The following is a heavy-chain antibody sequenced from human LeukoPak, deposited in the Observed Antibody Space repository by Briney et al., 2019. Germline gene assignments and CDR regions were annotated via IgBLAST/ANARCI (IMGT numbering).Heavy chain of an antibody. V-gene: IGHV1-2*02. CDR3: ARPLRVTMIRGAAFRASSDFDP. D-gene: IGHD3-10*01. CDR1: GYTFSGYY. Sequence: ASVKVSCKASGYTFSGYYIHWVRQAPGQGLEWMGWINPNTSGTKYAQRFQDRVTMTRDTSISTAYMEVSRLRYDDTAVYYCARPLRVTMIRGAAFRASSDFDPWGQGTLVTVSS. CDR2: INPNTSGT. J-gene: IGHJ5*02.